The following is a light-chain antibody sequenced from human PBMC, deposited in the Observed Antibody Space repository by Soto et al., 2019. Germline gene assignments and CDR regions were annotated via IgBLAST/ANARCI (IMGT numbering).Light chain of an antibody. Sequence: TQPPALSTPPGPSLTFYRPGTRTAFRSYNLVSWYQQQPGKAPNLIIYEGSKRPSGVSYRFSGAKSGNTASLTISGLQAEDEADYYCCSYAGSSTLYFVFGTGTKVTVL. CDR2: EGS. V-gene: IGLV2-23*03. CDR1: RTAFRSYNL. CDR3: CSYAGSSTLYFV. J-gene: IGLJ1*01.